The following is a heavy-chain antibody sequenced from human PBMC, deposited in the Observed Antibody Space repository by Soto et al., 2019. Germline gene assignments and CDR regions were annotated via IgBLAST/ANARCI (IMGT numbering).Heavy chain of an antibody. D-gene: IGHD5-12*01. CDR3: ARQANLIGRGYKRFYYYDMDV. Sequence: GESLKISCKGSGYSFTSYWIGWVRQMPGKGLEWMGIIYPGDSDTRYSPSFQGQVTISADKSISTAYLQWSSLKASDTAMYYCARQANLIGRGYKRFYYYDMDVWGQGTTVTVSS. CDR2: IYPGDSDT. J-gene: IGHJ6*01. V-gene: IGHV5-51*01. CDR1: GYSFTSYW.